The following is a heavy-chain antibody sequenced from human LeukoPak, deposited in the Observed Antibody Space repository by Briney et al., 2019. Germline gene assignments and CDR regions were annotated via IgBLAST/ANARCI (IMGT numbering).Heavy chain of an antibody. CDR1: GFTFTNCN. Sequence: GASVKVSCKAAGFTFTNCNLHCVRQAPGQRLEWMGIINPSGGSTNYAKNFQGRVTMTRDTSTSTVYTELCSLRSEDTAVYYCVRVRDGYNDAYHTWGQGTLCTVPS. CDR2: INPSGGST. J-gene: IGHJ3*02. D-gene: IGHD5-24*01. V-gene: IGHV1-46*01. CDR3: VRVRDGYNDAYHT.